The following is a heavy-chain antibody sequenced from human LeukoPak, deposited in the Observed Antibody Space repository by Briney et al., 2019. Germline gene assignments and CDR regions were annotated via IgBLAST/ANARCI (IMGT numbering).Heavy chain of an antibody. J-gene: IGHJ6*02. CDR2: VYYTGSA. D-gene: IGHD5-12*01. V-gene: IGHV4-39*07. CDR3: QGGYSGYEKNLSRDYGMDV. Sequence: PSETLSLTCTVSGGSISSSIYYWGWIRQPPGKGLELIGHVYYTGSAYFNPSLKSRVTMSVDTSKNQFSLKLSSVTAADTAVYYCQGGYSGYEKNLSRDYGMDVWGQGTTVTVSS. CDR1: GGSISSSIYY.